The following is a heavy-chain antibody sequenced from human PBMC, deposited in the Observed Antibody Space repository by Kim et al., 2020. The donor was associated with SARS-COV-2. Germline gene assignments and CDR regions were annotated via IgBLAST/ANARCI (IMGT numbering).Heavy chain of an antibody. CDR1: GYTFTSYY. V-gene: IGHV1-46*01. Sequence: ASVKVSCKASGYTFTSYYMHWVRQAPGQGLEWMGIINPSGGSTSYAQKFQGRVTMTRDTSTSTVYMELSSLRSEDTAVYYCARGGVGATTSGWFDPWGQGTLVTVSS. D-gene: IGHD1-26*01. CDR3: ARGGVGATTSGWFDP. CDR2: INPSGGST. J-gene: IGHJ5*02.